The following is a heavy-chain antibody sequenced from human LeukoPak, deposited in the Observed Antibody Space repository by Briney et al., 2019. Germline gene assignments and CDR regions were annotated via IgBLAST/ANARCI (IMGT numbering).Heavy chain of an antibody. CDR3: ARGDYSNYPFAY. D-gene: IGHD4-11*01. J-gene: IGHJ4*02. CDR2: MNPKSGDT. CDR1: GYIFIDYE. Sequence: ASVKVSCKTSGYIFIDYEISWVRQAPGQGLEWMGWMNPKSGDTGYEQKFQGRITITRDSSISTAYMELSSLRSEDTAVYYCARGDYSNYPFAYWGQGTLVTVSS. V-gene: IGHV1-8*02.